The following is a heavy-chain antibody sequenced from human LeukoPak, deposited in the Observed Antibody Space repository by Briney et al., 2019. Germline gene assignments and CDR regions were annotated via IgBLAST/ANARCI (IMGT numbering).Heavy chain of an antibody. J-gene: IGHJ4*02. CDR2: IYYSGST. Sequence: SETLSPTCTVSGGSISSHYWSWIRQPPGKGLEWIGYIYYSGSTNYNPSLKSRVTISVDTSKNQFSLKLSSVTAADTAVYYCARVGMATSGALVYWGQGTLVTVSS. CDR1: GGSISSHY. CDR3: ARVGMATSGALVY. D-gene: IGHD5-24*01. V-gene: IGHV4-59*11.